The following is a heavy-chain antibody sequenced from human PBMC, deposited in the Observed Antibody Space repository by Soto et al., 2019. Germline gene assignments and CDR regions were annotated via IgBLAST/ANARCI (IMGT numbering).Heavy chain of an antibody. D-gene: IGHD3-22*01. J-gene: IGHJ3*02. CDR1: GGSISSYY. CDR2: IYYSGST. Sequence: SETLSLTCTVSGGSISSYYWSWIRQPPGKGLEWIGYIYYSGSTNYNPSLKSRATISVDTSKNQFSLKLSSVTAADTAVYYCARDLYDSSGYYDFDAFDIWGQGTMVTVS. CDR3: ARDLYDSSGYYDFDAFDI. V-gene: IGHV4-59*01.